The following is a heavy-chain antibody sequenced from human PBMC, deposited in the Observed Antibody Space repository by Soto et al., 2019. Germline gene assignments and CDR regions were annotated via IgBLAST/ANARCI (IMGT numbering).Heavy chain of an antibody. V-gene: IGHV1-18*04. CDR3: AKARVKYSMSSGLDV. J-gene: IGHJ6*02. Sequence: ASVKVSCKASGYSFSSYGITWVRQAPGQGLEWMGWIGPFNGNTNYAQNFQGRVTTTADTYTTTASMELRSLSSADTAVYYCAKARVKYSMSSGLDVWGQGTTVTVSS. CDR1: GYSFSSYG. D-gene: IGHD6-6*01. CDR2: IGPFNGNT.